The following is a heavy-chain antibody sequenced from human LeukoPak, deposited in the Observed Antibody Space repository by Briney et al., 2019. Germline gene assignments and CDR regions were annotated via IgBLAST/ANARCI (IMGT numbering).Heavy chain of an antibody. CDR3: ARVIGYCSGGSCLYAFDI. V-gene: IGHV1-2*02. CDR2: INPNSGGT. CDR1: GYTFTGYY. J-gene: IGHJ3*02. Sequence: ASVKVSCKASGYTFTGYYMHWVRQAPGQGLEWMGWINPNSGGTNYAQKFQGRVTMTRDTSISTTYMELSRLRSDDTAVYYCARVIGYCSGGSCLYAFDIWGQGTMVTVSS. D-gene: IGHD2-15*01.